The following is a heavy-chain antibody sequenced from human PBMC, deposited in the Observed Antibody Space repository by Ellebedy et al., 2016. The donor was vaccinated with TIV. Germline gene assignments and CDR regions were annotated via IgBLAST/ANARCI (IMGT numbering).Heavy chain of an antibody. V-gene: IGHV3-23*01. Sequence: PGGSLRLSCAASGFTFSNSAMSWVRQAPGKGLEWVSGFGVSGDTTYYADSVKGRFTISRDNSKNTLYLQMNSLRAEDTAVYYCAKDYDSSGYYYSADYWGQGTLVTVSS. D-gene: IGHD3-22*01. CDR1: GFTFSNSA. J-gene: IGHJ4*02. CDR3: AKDYDSSGYYYSADY. CDR2: FGVSGDTT.